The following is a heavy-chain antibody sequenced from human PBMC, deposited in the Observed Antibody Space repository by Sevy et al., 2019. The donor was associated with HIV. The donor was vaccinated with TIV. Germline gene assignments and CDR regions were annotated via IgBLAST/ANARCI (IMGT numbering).Heavy chain of an antibody. CDR2: IRSKANSYAT. V-gene: IGHV3-73*01. Sequence: GGSLRLSGAASGFTFSGSAMHWVRQASGKGLEWVGRIRSKANSYATAYAASVKGRFTISRDDSKNTAYLQMNSLKTEDTAVYYCTSHGRKGGVIVSDAFDIWGQGTMVTVSS. CDR1: GFTFSGSA. D-gene: IGHD3-16*02. CDR3: TSHGRKGGVIVSDAFDI. J-gene: IGHJ3*02.